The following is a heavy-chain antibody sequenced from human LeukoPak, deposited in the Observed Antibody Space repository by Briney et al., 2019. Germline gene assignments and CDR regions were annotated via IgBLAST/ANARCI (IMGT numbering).Heavy chain of an antibody. CDR2: IYYSGST. Sequence: PSETLSLTCTVSGGSLSSYYWSWVREPPGKGQGWSGDIYYSGSTNYNPSLKSRVTISVDTSKNQFSLNLNSVTAADTAVYYCARLYGAAGYWYFDLWGRGTLVTVSS. CDR3: ARLYGAAGYWYFDL. CDR1: GGSLSSYY. J-gene: IGHJ2*01. V-gene: IGHV4-59*08. D-gene: IGHD6-13*01.